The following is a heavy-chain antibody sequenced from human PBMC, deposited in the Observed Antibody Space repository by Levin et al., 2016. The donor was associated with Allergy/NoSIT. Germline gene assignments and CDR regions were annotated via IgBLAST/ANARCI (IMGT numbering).Heavy chain of an antibody. J-gene: IGHJ6*02. V-gene: IGHV3-23*01. CDR1: GFTFHNFA. D-gene: IGHD6-19*01. CDR2: LSSSGDST. CDR3: ARAWGYSSGWYDYYGMDV. Sequence: GESLKISCTASGFTFHNFAMTWVRQVPGKGLEWVSVLSSSGDSTYYAVSVKGRFTISRDNSKNTLSLQMNSLRAEDTAVYYCARAWGYSSGWYDYYGMDVWGQGTTVTVSS.